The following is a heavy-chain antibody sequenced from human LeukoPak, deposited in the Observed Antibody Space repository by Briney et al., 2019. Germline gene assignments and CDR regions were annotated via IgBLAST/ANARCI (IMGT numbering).Heavy chain of an antibody. V-gene: IGHV1-2*02. D-gene: IGHD3-22*01. CDR3: ARNFYFDSSGYYRY. CDR1: GYTFTGYY. Sequence: ASVKVSCKASGYTFTGYYMHWVRQAPGQGLEWMGWINPNSGGTNYAQKFQGRVTMTRDTFISTAYMELSRLRSDDTAVYYCARNFYFDSSGYYRYWGQGTLVTVSS. CDR2: INPNSGGT. J-gene: IGHJ4*02.